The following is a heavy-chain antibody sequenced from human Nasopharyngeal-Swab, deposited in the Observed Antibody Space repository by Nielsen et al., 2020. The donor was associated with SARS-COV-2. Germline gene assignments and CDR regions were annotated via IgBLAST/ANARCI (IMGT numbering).Heavy chain of an antibody. D-gene: IGHD5/OR15-5a*01. J-gene: IGHJ3*02. CDR1: GFNFSSYS. CDR2: INSDSNYI. CDR3: TRDAGTDVSTATTTDSDAFNI. Sequence: GESLKISCAASGFNFSSYSMNWVRQAPGKGLEWVSSINSDSNYIFYADSLTGRFTISRDNAWNSLYLQMNSLRAEDTAVYYCTRDAGTDVSTATTTDSDAFNIWGQGTMVIVSP. V-gene: IGHV3-21*01.